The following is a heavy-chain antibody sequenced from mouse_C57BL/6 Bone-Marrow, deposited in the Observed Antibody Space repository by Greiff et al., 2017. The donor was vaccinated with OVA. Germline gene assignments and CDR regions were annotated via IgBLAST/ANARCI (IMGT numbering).Heavy chain of an antibody. CDR3: APHYYGSSYYFDY. CDR1: GFNIKNTY. CDR2: IDPANGNT. V-gene: IGHV14-3*01. Sequence: VQLQQSVAELVRPGASVKLSCTASGFNIKNTYMHWVKQRPEQGLEWIGRIDPANGNTKYAPKFPGKATITADTSSNTAYLQLSSLTSEDTAIYYCAPHYYGSSYYFDYWGQGTTLTVSS. D-gene: IGHD1-1*01. J-gene: IGHJ2*01.